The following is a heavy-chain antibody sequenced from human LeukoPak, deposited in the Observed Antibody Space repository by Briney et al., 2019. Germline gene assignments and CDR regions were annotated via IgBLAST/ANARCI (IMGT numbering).Heavy chain of an antibody. D-gene: IGHD2-2*01. Sequence: GGSLRLSCAASGFTFSSYWMHWVRQAPGKGLVWVSRINSDGSSTTYADSVKGRFTISRDNAKDTLYLQMNSLRAEDTAVYYCAGEIRYQRDYWGQGTLVTVSS. CDR1: GFTFSSYW. CDR2: INSDGSST. CDR3: AGEIRYQRDY. V-gene: IGHV3-74*01. J-gene: IGHJ4*02.